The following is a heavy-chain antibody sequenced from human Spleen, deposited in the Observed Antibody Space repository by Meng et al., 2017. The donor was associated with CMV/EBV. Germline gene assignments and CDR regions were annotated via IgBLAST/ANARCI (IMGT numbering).Heavy chain of an antibody. V-gene: IGHV3-73*01. CDR2: IRSKANNYAT. CDR3: TSCTSTSCYWIY. Sequence: ASGFTFSDSAMHWVRQASGKGLDWVGRIRSKANNYATAYAASVKGRFTVSRDDSKNTAYLQMNSLKTEDSAVYYCTSCTSTSCYWIYWGQGTLVTVSS. D-gene: IGHD2-2*01. CDR1: GFTFSDSA. J-gene: IGHJ4*02.